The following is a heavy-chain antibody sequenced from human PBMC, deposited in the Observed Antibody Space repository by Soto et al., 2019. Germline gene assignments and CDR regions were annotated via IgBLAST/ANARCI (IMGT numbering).Heavy chain of an antibody. CDR3: ARQRVLSTNMFITSFDP. D-gene: IGHD3-10*02. V-gene: IGHV4-39*01. Sequence: SETLSLTCSLSGGSINSSDHFWGWIRQTPGKGLEWIGSVYYTETTYYNPSLKSPVTISVETSRNTFSLKVNPVTAADTGIYYCARQRVLSTNMFITSFDPWGQGTLVTVSS. J-gene: IGHJ5*02. CDR2: VYYTETT. CDR1: GGSINSSDHF.